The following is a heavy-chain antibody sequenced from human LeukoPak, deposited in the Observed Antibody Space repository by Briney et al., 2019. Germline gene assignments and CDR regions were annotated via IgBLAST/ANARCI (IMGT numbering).Heavy chain of an antibody. V-gene: IGHV3-11*01. J-gene: IGHJ4*02. D-gene: IGHD3-9*01. Sequence: GGSLRLSCAASGFTFSDYYMSWIRQAPGMGLEWVSYISSSGSTIYYADSVKGRFTISRDNAKNSLYLQMNSLRAEDTALYYCAKDSNSYDILTGYPLDYWGQGTLVTVSS. CDR3: AKDSNSYDILTGYPLDY. CDR1: GFTFSDYY. CDR2: ISSSGSTI.